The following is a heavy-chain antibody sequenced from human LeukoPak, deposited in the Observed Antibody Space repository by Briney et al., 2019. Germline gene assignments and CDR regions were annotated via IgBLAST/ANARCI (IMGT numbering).Heavy chain of an antibody. CDR1: GYTFTTYG. J-gene: IGHJ4*02. CDR3: ARDYPLDFRPDRYFDY. CDR2: ISAYNGNT. V-gene: IGHV1-18*01. D-gene: IGHD2-2*01. Sequence: GASVKVSCKASGYTFTTYGISWVRQAPGQGLEWMGWISAYNGNTNYAQKLQGRVTMTTDTSTSTAYMELRSLRSDDTAVYYCARDYPLDFRPDRYFDYWGQGTLVTVSS.